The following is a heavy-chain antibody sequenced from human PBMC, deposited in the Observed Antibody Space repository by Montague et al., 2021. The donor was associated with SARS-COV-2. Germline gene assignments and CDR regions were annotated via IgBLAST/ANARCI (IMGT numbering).Heavy chain of an antibody. D-gene: IGHD4-17*01. J-gene: IGHJ1*01. CDR2: ISYAEYNK. Sequence: SLRLSCAASGFTFSSYAMHWVRQAPGKGLEWVAVISYAEYNKYYADSVKGRFTISRDNSKNTLYLQMDRLRPDDTAAYYCAGDAYGDHVGFFHHWGQGSLVTVSS. CDR3: AGDAYGDHVGFFHH. V-gene: IGHV3-30-3*01. CDR1: GFTFSSYA.